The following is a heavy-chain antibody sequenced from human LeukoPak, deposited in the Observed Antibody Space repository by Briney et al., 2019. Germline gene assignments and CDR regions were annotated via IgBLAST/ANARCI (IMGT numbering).Heavy chain of an antibody. Sequence: QPGGSLRLSCAASGFTVSSNYMSWVRQAPGKGLEWVSVIYSGGSTYYADSVKGRFTISRGNSKNTLYLQMNSLRAEDTAVYYCARGSVITLRPDYWGQGTLVTVSS. CDR1: GFTVSSNY. CDR3: ARGSVITLRPDY. D-gene: IGHD3-22*01. CDR2: IYSGGST. V-gene: IGHV3-53*01. J-gene: IGHJ4*02.